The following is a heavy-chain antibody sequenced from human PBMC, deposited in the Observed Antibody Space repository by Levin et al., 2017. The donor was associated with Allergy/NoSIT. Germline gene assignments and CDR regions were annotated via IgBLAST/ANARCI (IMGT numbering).Heavy chain of an antibody. CDR1: GFNFRTYW. CDR3: ARDSVNYGPIGYYFDY. Sequence: GGSLRLSCAASGFNFRTYWMHWVRQVPGKGLMWVSRIDTDGSSTRYADSVKGRFTISRDNAKNTLFLDMNNLRGEDTALYYCARDSVNYGPIGYYFDYWGQGILVTVSS. CDR2: IDTDGSST. J-gene: IGHJ4*02. V-gene: IGHV3-74*01. D-gene: IGHD3-10*01.